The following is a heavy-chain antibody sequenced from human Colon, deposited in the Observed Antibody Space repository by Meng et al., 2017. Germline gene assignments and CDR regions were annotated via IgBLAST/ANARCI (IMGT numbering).Heavy chain of an antibody. J-gene: IGHJ4*02. CDR2: ISYDGSNK. CDR3: NPLGGSGDFDY. V-gene: IGHV3-30*01. CDR1: GFTFSSYA. Sequence: GGPLRLSCAASGFTFSSYAMHWVRQAPGKGLEWVAVISYDGSNKYYADSVKGRFTISRDNSKNTLYLQMNSLRAEDTAVYYCNPLGGSGDFDYWGQGTLVTVSS. D-gene: IGHD1-26*01.